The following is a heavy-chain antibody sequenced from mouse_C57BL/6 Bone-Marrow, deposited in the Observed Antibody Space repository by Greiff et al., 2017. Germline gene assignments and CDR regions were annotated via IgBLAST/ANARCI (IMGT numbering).Heavy chain of an antibody. J-gene: IGHJ2*01. CDR1: GFTFSSYG. V-gene: IGHV5-6*01. D-gene: IGHD1-1*01. Sequence: EVPLVESGGDLVKPGGSLKLSCAASGFTFSSYGMSWVRQTPDKRLEWVATISSGGSYTYYPDSVKGRFTISRDNAKNTLYLQMSSLKSEDTAMYYCARHCYGSSFDYWGQGTTLTVSS. CDR3: ARHCYGSSFDY. CDR2: ISSGGSYT.